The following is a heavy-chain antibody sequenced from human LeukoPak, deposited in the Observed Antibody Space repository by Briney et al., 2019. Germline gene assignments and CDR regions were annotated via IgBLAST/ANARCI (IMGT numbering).Heavy chain of an antibody. CDR3: ARGWINLDY. CDR1: GGSISSYY. V-gene: IGHV4-4*07. D-gene: IGHD5-12*01. Sequence: SETLSLTCTVPGGSISSYYWSWIPQPAGKGLELIGRIHTSGSTNYNPSLKSRATMSVDTSKNQFSLNLSSVTAADTAVYYCARGWINLDYWGQGTLVTVSS. J-gene: IGHJ4*02. CDR2: IHTSGST.